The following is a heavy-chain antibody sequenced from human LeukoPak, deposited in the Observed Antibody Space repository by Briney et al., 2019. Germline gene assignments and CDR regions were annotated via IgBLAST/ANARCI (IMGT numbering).Heavy chain of an antibody. CDR2: IYHSGST. D-gene: IGHD6-6*01. CDR3: ARAGEQLGNWFDP. CDR1: GGSISSSNW. Sequence: PSETLSLTCAVSGGSISSSNWWSWVRQPPGKGLEWIGYIYHSGSTYYNPSLKSRVTISIDRSKNQFSLKLSSVTAADTAVYYCARAGEQLGNWFDPWGQGTLVTVSS. V-gene: IGHV4-4*02. J-gene: IGHJ5*02.